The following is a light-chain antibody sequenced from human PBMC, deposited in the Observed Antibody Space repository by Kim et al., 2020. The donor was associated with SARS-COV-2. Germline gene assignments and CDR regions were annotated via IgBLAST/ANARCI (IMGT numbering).Light chain of an antibody. CDR3: SSYTATSIFV. Sequence: HSITISCTGTSATIGSYNYVSWFQQHPGKAPKLIIFAVNDRPSGISDRFSGSKSGNTASLTISGLQTEDEGNYYCSSYTATSIFVFGTGTKVTVL. CDR2: AVN. CDR1: SATIGSYNY. J-gene: IGLJ1*01. V-gene: IGLV2-14*03.